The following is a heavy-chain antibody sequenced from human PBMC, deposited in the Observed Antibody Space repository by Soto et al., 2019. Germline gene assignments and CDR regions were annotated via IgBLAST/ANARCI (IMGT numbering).Heavy chain of an antibody. D-gene: IGHD3-3*01. CDR1: GGTFSSYA. CDR3: ARDRPTIFGVVNPYYFDY. CDR2: IIPSFGTA. Sequence: QVQLVQSGAEVKKPGSSVKVSCKASGGTFSSYAISWVRQAPGQGLEWMGGIIPSFGTANYAQKFQGRVTITADESTSTAYMELSSLRYEDRAVYYCARDRPTIFGVVNPYYFDYWGQETLVTVSS. V-gene: IGHV1-69*01. J-gene: IGHJ4*02.